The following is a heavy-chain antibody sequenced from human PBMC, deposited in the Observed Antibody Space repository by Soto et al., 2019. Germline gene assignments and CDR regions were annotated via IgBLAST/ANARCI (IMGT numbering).Heavy chain of an antibody. Sequence: EVQLVESGGGVVQPGGSLRLSCAASGFTFSRYWMHWFRQAPGKGLGWVSRINSDGSSTSYADSVKGRFTISRDHAKNTLYRQMKSLRAEDTAVYYCASGGEDVVVTAAMLGEVDSYYGMDVWGQGTTVTVSS. D-gene: IGHD2-2*01. CDR3: ASGGEDVVVTAAMLGEVDSYYGMDV. CDR2: INSDGSST. J-gene: IGHJ6*02. CDR1: GFTFSRYW. V-gene: IGHV3-74*01.